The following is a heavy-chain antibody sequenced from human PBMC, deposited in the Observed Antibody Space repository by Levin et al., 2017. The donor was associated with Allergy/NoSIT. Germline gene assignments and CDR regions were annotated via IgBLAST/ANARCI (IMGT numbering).Heavy chain of an antibody. D-gene: IGHD6-25*01. CDR1: GYTFTSYG. CDR3: ARDYSSVFDY. V-gene: IGHV1-18*01. Sequence: PGGSLRLSCKASGYTFTSYGISWVRQAPGQGLEWMGWISGYSGNTYYAENFQGRVTMTTDTSSSTAYMELRSLRSDDTAVYYCARDYSSVFDYWGQGTLVTVSS. CDR2: ISGYSGNT. J-gene: IGHJ4*02.